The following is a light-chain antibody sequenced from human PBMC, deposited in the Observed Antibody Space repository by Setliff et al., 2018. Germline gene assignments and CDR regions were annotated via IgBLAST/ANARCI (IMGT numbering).Light chain of an antibody. CDR3: SSYTSSSTYV. Sequence: SVLTQPASVSGSPGQSITISCTGSSSDVGGYNYVSWYQHHPGKAPKVMIYDVSERPSGVSNRFSGSKSGNTASLTISGLQAEDEADYYCSSYTSSSTYVFGAGTKVTVL. J-gene: IGLJ1*01. CDR1: SSDVGGYNY. CDR2: DVS. V-gene: IGLV2-14*03.